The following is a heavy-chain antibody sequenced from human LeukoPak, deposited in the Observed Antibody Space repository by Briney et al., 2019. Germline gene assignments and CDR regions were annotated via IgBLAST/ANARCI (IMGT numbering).Heavy chain of an antibody. CDR1: GGSFSGYY. V-gene: IGHV4-34*01. CDR2: INHSGST. J-gene: IGHJ3*02. Sequence: SETLSLTCAVYGGSFSGYYWSWIRQPPGKGLEWIGEINHSGSTNYNPSLKSRVTISLDTSKNQFSLQLSSVTAADTAVYYCAKGRSYSGHDAFDIWGQGTMVTVSS. D-gene: IGHD1-26*01. CDR3: AKGRSYSGHDAFDI.